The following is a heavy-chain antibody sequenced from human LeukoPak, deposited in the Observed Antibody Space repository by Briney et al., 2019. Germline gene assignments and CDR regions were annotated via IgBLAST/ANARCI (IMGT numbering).Heavy chain of an antibody. Sequence: PGRSLRLSCAASGFTFSNYGMHWVRQAPGKGPWWVSSISSSSSYIYYADSVKGRFTISRDNAKNSLYLQMNSRRAEDTAVYYCARDDIVVVPAATLRYWGQGTLVTVSS. CDR3: ARDDIVVVPAATLRY. J-gene: IGHJ4*02. CDR2: ISSSSSYI. V-gene: IGHV3-21*01. D-gene: IGHD2-2*01. CDR1: GFTFSNYG.